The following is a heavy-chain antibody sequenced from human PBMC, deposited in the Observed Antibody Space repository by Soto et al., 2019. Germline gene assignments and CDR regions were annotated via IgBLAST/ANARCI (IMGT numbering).Heavy chain of an antibody. J-gene: IGHJ5*02. CDR1: GYTFTRYT. D-gene: IGHD2-15*01. Sequence: ASVKVSCKASGYTFTRYTMNWVRQAPGQRLEWMGWINPDNGNTKSSQKFQDRVIITRDTSASTAYMDLSSLRSEDTAVYYCARGIATGQLDPWGQVTRVTVSS. CDR3: ARGIATGQLDP. CDR2: INPDNGNT. V-gene: IGHV1-3*01.